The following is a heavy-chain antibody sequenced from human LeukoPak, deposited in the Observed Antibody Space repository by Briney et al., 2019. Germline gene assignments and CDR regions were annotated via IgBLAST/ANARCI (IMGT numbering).Heavy chain of an antibody. Sequence: SETLSLTCDVYGGSFSGGSFSGYYWSWIRQPPGKGLEWIGEINHRGSTNYNPSLKSRVTMSVDTSKNQFSLKLSSVTAADTAVYYCARGPYGSGLVYYYYYMDVWGKGTTVTVSS. D-gene: IGHD3-10*01. CDR3: ARGPYGSGLVYYYYYMDV. CDR2: INHRGST. CDR1: GGSFSGGSFSGYY. J-gene: IGHJ6*03. V-gene: IGHV4-34*01.